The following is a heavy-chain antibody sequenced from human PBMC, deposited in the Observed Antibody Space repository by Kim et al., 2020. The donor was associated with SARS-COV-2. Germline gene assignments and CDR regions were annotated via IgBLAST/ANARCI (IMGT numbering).Heavy chain of an antibody. J-gene: IGHJ4*02. Sequence: GGNTDCADVGKGRFTISRDNSKNTLYLQMNSLRADDTAVYYCANRANLDYWGQGTLVTVSS. CDR2: GGNT. CDR3: ANRANLDY. V-gene: IGHV3-23*01.